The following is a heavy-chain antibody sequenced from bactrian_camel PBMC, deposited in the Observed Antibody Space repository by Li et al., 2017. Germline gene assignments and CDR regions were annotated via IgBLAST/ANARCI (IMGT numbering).Heavy chain of an antibody. Sequence: VQLVESGGGSVQAGGSLKLACEVTGFYYVTYCMAWFRQSPGKDREGVAGIDSDGLATYDDSVKGRFTISRDNAKNTVYLQMNSLKPEYTAVYYCVRPGENGGTFGYWGQGTQVTVS. CDR1: GFYYVTYC. CDR2: IDSDGLAT. V-gene: IGHV3S6*01. D-gene: IGHD6*01. J-gene: IGHJ6*01. CDR3: VRPGENGGTFGY.